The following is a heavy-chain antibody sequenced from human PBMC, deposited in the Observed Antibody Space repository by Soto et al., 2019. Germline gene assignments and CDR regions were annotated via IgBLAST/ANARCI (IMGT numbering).Heavy chain of an antibody. D-gene: IGHD3-3*01. CDR1: GGTFSSYA. J-gene: IGHJ6*02. Sequence: ASVKVSCKASGGTFSSYAISWVRQAPGQGLEWMGGIIPIFGTANYAQKFQGRVTITADESTSTAYMELSSLRSEDTAVYYCARDLAGYDFWSGSYTGPSYGMDVWGQGPPVTVSS. CDR2: IIPIFGTA. CDR3: ARDLAGYDFWSGSYTGPSYGMDV. V-gene: IGHV1-69*13.